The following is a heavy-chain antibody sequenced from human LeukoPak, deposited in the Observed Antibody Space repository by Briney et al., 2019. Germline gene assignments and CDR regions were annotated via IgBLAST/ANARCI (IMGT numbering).Heavy chain of an antibody. V-gene: IGHV1-3*01. CDR2: ISAGNGIT. CDR3: ARDSGSGNNDY. Sequence: ASVKVSCKASGYTFTSYAIHWVRQAPGQRLEWMGWISAGNGITKYSQNFQGRVTFISNTSATTAFMELSSLRSEDAAVYYCARDSGSGNNDYWGQGTLVTVSS. D-gene: IGHD1-26*01. J-gene: IGHJ4*02. CDR1: GYTFTSYA.